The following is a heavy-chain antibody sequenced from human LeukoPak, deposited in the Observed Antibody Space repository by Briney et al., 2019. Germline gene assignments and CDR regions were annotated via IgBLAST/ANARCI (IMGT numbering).Heavy chain of an antibody. V-gene: IGHV1-69*04. CDR2: IIPILGIA. Sequence: SVNLSCTASGGTFSSYAISWVRQAPGQRLEWRGRIIPILGIANYAQKFQGRVTITADKSTITAYMDLSRLRSEDTAVYYCARDSAAPAGVVDYWGQGTLVTVSS. D-gene: IGHD6-13*01. CDR3: ARDSAAPAGVVDY. CDR1: GGTFSSYA. J-gene: IGHJ4*02.